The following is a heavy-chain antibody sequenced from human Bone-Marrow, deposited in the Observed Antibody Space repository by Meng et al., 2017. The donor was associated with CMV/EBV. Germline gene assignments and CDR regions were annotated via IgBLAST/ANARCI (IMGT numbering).Heavy chain of an antibody. V-gene: IGHV4-59*13. CDR2: IYYGGSS. Sequence: SETLSLTCSVSGGSISSYYWSWIRQPPGKGLEWIGYIYYGGSSNHNPSLKSRVTMSLDTSKNQFSLKMTSVTAADTAGYYCARHDYYDAFDIWGQGTMVTVSS. J-gene: IGHJ3*02. CDR1: GGSISSYY. CDR3: ARHDYYDAFDI. D-gene: IGHD4/OR15-4a*01.